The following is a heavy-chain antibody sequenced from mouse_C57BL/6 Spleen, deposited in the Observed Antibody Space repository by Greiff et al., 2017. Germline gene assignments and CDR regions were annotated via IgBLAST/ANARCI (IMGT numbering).Heavy chain of an antibody. J-gene: IGHJ1*03. Sequence: VQLQESDAELVKPGASVKIPCKVSGYTFTDHTIHWMKQRPEQGLEWIGYIYPRDGSTKYNEKFKGKATLTADKSSSTAYMQLNSLTSEDSAVYFCARSWVGPHWYFDVWGTGTTVTVSS. CDR2: IYPRDGST. V-gene: IGHV1-78*01. CDR1: GYTFTDHT. CDR3: ARSWVGPHWYFDV. D-gene: IGHD4-1*01.